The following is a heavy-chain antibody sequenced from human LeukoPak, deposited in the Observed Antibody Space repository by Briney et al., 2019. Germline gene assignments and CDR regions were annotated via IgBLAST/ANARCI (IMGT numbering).Heavy chain of an antibody. D-gene: IGHD3-22*01. CDR2: IYDSGST. Sequence: SETLSLTCTVSCASISSSSYYWARIRQPPGRGRARIGRIYDSGSTYYNSSLKCRVTITVYTSKNQCTLKLCSVTTADSAVDYCVRTKLFSYYYDSSGDFDAFDMWPQETMVTVSS. CDR3: VRTKLFSYYYDSSGDFDAFDM. V-gene: IGHV4-39*06. J-gene: IGHJ3*02. CDR1: CASISSSSYY.